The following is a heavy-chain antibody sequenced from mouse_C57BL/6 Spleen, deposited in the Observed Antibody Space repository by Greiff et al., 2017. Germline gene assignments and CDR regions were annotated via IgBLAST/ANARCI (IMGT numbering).Heavy chain of an antibody. D-gene: IGHD4-1*01. CDR2: FDPETGGT. Sequence: VQLQQSGAELVRPGASVTLSCKASGYTFTDYEMHWVKQTPVHGLEGIGAFDPETGGTAYKQKFQGKAILTADKSSSTAYMELRSLTSDDASVYYCTRSWVYAMDYWGQGTSVTVSS. CDR3: TRSWVYAMDY. J-gene: IGHJ4*01. CDR1: GYTFTDYE. V-gene: IGHV1-15*01.